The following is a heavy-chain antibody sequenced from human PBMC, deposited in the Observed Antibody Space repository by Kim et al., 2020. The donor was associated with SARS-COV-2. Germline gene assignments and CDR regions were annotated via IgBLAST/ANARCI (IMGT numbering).Heavy chain of an antibody. D-gene: IGHD3-9*01. V-gene: IGHV3-21*01. CDR1: GFTFSSYS. J-gene: IGHJ4*02. CDR3: ARDGLRYFDWLGPIDY. Sequence: GGSLRLSCAASGFTFSSYSMNWVRQAPGKGLEWVSSISSSSSSYIYYADSVKGRFTISRDNAKNSLYLQMNSLRAEDTAVYYCARDGLRYFDWLGPIDYWGQGTLVTVSS. CDR2: ISSSSSSYI.